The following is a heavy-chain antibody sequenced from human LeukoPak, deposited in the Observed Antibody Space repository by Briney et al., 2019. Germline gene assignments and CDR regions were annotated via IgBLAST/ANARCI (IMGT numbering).Heavy chain of an antibody. D-gene: IGHD3-10*01. Sequence: SETLSLTCTVSGVSVSNSNSYWGWIRQPPGKGLEWIGTISYSGYTLYNPSLKSRVTISIDTSKNQLSLKLSSVTAADTAVYFCARRFSFGSGRYGMDVWGQGTTVTVSS. CDR3: ARRFSFGSGRYGMDV. J-gene: IGHJ6*02. V-gene: IGHV4-39*01. CDR1: GVSVSNSNSY. CDR2: ISYSGYT.